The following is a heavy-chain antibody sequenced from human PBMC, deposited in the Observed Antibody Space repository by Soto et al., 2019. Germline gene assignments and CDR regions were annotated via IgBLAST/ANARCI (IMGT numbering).Heavy chain of an antibody. CDR2: MHYTGFS. CDR3: GPSFGNACYTY. Sequence: PSETLSLTCSFSVDSVTSHYLTWIRQSPEMGLEWIGYMHYTGFSHYNPSLKSRLTISVDRSKNQFTLQLASVTVADTAIYYCGPSFGNACYTYGAQGTQVTVPS. D-gene: IGHD5-18*01. CDR1: VDSVTSHY. J-gene: IGHJ4*02. V-gene: IGHV4-59*02.